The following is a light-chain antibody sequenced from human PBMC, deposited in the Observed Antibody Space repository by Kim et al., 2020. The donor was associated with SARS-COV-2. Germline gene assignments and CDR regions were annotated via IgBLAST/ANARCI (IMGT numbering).Light chain of an antibody. CDR1: QVVSSN. V-gene: IGKV3-15*01. Sequence: SRRENAPLSGKASQVVSSNLVWYQQKPGQAPRLLIYGASTRATGVPARFSGSGSGTEFTLTISSLQSEDFAVYVCQHYNSWPPWTFGQGTKVEIK. CDR3: QHYNSWPPWT. J-gene: IGKJ1*01. CDR2: GAS.